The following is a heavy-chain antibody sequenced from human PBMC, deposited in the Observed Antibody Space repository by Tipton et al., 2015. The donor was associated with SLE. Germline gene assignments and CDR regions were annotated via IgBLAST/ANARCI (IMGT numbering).Heavy chain of an antibody. CDR3: ARKRSGTGWFDP. CDR1: GGSISSYY. Sequence: GLVKPSETLSLTCTVSGGSISSYYWSWIRQPPGKGLEWIGEINHSGSTNYNPSLKSRVTISVDTSKNQFSLKLSSVTAADTAVYYCARKRSGTGWFDPWGQGTLVTVSS. D-gene: IGHD2-8*02. CDR2: INHSGST. J-gene: IGHJ5*02. V-gene: IGHV4-34*01.